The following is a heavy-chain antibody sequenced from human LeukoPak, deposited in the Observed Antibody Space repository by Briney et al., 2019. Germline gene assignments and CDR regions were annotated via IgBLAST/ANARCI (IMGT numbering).Heavy chain of an antibody. J-gene: IGHJ5*01. Sequence: PSETLSLTCAVSGDSISTTNYYWGWTRQPPGKGLEWIGIIYYSGITHYNPSLKSRVTILVDTSKNQFSLKLSSVTDADTAVYYCARVRRSLNWFDSWGQGTLVTVSS. CDR3: ARVRRSLNWFDS. V-gene: IGHV4-39*01. D-gene: IGHD3-3*01. CDR2: IYYSGIT. CDR1: GDSISTTNYY.